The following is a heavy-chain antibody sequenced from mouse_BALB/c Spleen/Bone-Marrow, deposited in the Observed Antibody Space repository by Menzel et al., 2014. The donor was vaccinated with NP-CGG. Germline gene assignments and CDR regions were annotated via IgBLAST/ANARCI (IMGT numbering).Heavy chain of an antibody. D-gene: IGHD2-4*01. Sequence: EVKLMESGPGLVKPSQSLSLPCTVTGYSITSDYAWNWIQPFPGNKLEWMGCISYSGSTSYNPSLKSRISITRDTSKNQFFLQLNSVTTEDTATYYCARRYYDYDFYAMDYWGQGTSVTVSS. V-gene: IGHV3-2*02. J-gene: IGHJ4*01. CDR3: ARRYYDYDFYAMDY. CDR2: ISYSGST. CDR1: GYSITSDYA.